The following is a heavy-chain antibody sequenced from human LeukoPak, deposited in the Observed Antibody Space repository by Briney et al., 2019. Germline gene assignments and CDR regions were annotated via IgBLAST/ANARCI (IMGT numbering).Heavy chain of an antibody. J-gene: IGHJ5*02. Sequence: ASVKVSCKASGGTFSSYAISWVRQAPGQGLEWMGGIIPIFGTANYAQKFQGRVTITAVESTSTAYMELSSLRSEDTAVYYCARDSLKERINWFDPWGQGTLVTVSS. V-gene: IGHV1-69*13. CDR2: IIPIFGTA. CDR1: GGTFSSYA. D-gene: IGHD1-26*01. CDR3: ARDSLKERINWFDP.